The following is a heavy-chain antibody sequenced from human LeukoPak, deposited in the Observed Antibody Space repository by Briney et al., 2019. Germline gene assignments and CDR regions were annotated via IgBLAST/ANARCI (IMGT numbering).Heavy chain of an antibody. CDR1: GFTFSDYH. V-gene: IGHV3-11*04. CDR2: ISSSGSTI. D-gene: IGHD3-10*01. CDR3: ARDYYGSGSYSYYFDY. J-gene: IGHJ4*02. Sequence: PGGSLRLSCAASGFTFSDYHMSWIRQAPGKGLEWVSCISSSGSTIYYADSVKGRFTISRDNAKNSLYLQMNSLRAEDTAVYYCARDYYGSGSYSYYFDYWGQGTLVTVSS.